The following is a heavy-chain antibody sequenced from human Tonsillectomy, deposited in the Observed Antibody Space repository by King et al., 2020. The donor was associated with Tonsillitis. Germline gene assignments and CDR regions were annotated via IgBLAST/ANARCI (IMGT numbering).Heavy chain of an antibody. CDR2: TNEDGTMK. D-gene: IGHD3-16*01. V-gene: IGHV3-7*03. CDR1: GFTFSQHW. CDR3: ARVIGGYDVSDL. J-gene: IGHJ4*02. Sequence: VQLVESGGGLVQPGESLRLSCAASGFTFSQHWMSWVRQAPGKGLEWVANTNEDGTMKNYVDSVKGRFTLSRDNAKNSLDLQMNSLRSEDTAVYYCARVIGGYDVSDLWGQGTLVTVSS.